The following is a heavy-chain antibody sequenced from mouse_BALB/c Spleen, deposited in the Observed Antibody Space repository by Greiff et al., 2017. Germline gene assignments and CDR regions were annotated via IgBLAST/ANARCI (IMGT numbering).Heavy chain of an antibody. CDR1: GFTFNTYA. CDR3: VRLAMDY. V-gene: IGHV10-1*02. J-gene: IGHJ4*01. CDR2: IRSKSNNYAT. Sequence: EVQLVESGGGLVQPKGSLKLSCAASGFTFNTYAMNWVRQAPGKGLEWVARIRSKSNNYATYYADSVKDRFTISRDDSQSMLYLQMNNLKTEDTAMYYCVRLAMDYWGQGTSVTVSS.